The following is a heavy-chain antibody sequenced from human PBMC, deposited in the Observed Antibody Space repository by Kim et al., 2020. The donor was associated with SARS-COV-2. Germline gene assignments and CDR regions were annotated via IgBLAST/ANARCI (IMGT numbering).Heavy chain of an antibody. CDR3: TTENYDILTGPFYDFDY. CDR2: IKSKTDGGTT. Sequence: GGSLRLSCAASGFTFSNAWMSWVRQAPGKGLEWVGRIKSKTDGGTTDYAAPVKGRFTISRDDSKNTLYLQMNSLKTEDTAVYYCTTENYDILTGPFYDFDYCGQGALVTVSS. V-gene: IGHV3-15*01. CDR1: GFTFSNAW. J-gene: IGHJ4*02. D-gene: IGHD3-9*01.